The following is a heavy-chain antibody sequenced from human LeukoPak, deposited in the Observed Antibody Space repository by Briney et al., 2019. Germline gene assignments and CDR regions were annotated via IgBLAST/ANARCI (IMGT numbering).Heavy chain of an antibody. J-gene: IGHJ5*02. V-gene: IGHV3-66*04. CDR2: IYSGGNT. Sequence: GGSLRLSCAASGLTVSSNYMTWVRQAPGKGLEWASVIYSGGNTYYADSVKGRFSISRDNTKNTVYLQMNSLRVEDTAVYYCARLVTGTTVINSGWFDPWGQGTLVTVSS. D-gene: IGHD4-23*01. CDR3: ARLVTGTTVINSGWFDP. CDR1: GLTVSSNY.